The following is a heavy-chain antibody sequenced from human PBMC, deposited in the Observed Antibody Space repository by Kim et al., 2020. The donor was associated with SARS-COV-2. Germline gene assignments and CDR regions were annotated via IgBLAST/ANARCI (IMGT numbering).Heavy chain of an antibody. J-gene: IGHJ6*02. Sequence: GGSLRLSCAASGFTFSSYSMNWVRQAPGKGLEWVSSISSSSSYIYYADSVKGRFTISRDNAKNSLYLQMNSLRAEDTAVYYCAREGRAAGTQPPYYYYYGMDVWGQGTTVTVSS. CDR1: GFTFSSYS. D-gene: IGHD6-13*01. V-gene: IGHV3-21*01. CDR2: ISSSSSYI. CDR3: AREGRAAGTQPPYYYYYGMDV.